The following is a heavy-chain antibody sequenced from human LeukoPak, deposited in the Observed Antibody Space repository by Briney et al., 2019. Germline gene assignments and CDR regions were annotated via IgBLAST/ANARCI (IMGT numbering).Heavy chain of an antibody. CDR2: INSDGINT. D-gene: IGHD3-22*01. Sequence: QAGGSLRLSCAASGFTFSNYWMHWVRQAPGKGLVWVSRINSDGINTSYADSVKGRFTISRDNAKNTLNLQMNSLRAEDTAVYYCARALHDSSGYYFDYWGQGTLVTVSS. CDR1: GFTFSNYW. CDR3: ARALHDSSGYYFDY. J-gene: IGHJ4*02. V-gene: IGHV3-74*01.